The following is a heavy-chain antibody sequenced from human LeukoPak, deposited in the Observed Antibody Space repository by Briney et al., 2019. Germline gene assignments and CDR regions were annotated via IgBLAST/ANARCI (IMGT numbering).Heavy chain of an antibody. V-gene: IGHV1-3*01. CDR1: GYTFTSYA. J-gene: IGHJ4*02. Sequence: GASVKVSCKASGYTFTSYAMHWVRQAPGQRLEWMGWINAGNGNTKYSQKFQGRVTITRDTSASTAYMELSSLRSEDTAVYYCARDSSGYYIEYFDYWGQGTLVTVSS. CDR2: INAGNGNT. D-gene: IGHD3-22*01. CDR3: ARDSSGYYIEYFDY.